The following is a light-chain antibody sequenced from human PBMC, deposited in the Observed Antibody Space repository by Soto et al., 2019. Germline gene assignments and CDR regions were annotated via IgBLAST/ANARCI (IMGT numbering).Light chain of an antibody. CDR3: QQYDTYFRYT. CDR1: RTINTY. CDR2: GAS. J-gene: IGKJ2*01. V-gene: IGKV1-39*01. Sequence: DVRMTQSPSSLSASVGDTITITCRASRTINTYLNWFQQKPGEPPRLLIYGASTLHDGVPSRFSGSGSGADFTLTISGLQPEDFANYYCQQYDTYFRYTFGQGTKLDIK.